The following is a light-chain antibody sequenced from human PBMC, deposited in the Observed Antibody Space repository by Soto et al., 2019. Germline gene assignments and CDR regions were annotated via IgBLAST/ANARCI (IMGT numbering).Light chain of an antibody. V-gene: IGLV1-40*01. CDR3: QSCDSSLSGYV. J-gene: IGLJ1*01. CDR2: GNS. CDR1: SSNIGAGYD. Sequence: QSALTQPPSVSGAPGQRVTISCTGSSSNIGAGYDVHWYQQLPGTAPKLLIYGNSNRPSGVPDRFSGSKSGTSASLAITGLQAEDEADYYCQSCDSSLSGYVFVTGTKVTVL.